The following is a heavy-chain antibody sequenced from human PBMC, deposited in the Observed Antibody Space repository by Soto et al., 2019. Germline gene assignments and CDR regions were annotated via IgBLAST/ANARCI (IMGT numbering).Heavy chain of an antibody. CDR2: SSYDGRET. V-gene: IGHV3-30*03. CDR3: ARDSGWPILNFDN. Sequence: GGSLRLSCAASDFDFGSYGIHWVRQAPGKGLEWVAASSYDGRETFYADSAKGRFTVSKEMSKNTAFLQMNALRHEDTAVYFCARDSGWPILNFDNWGQGTPVTVSS. J-gene: IGHJ4*02. CDR1: DFDFGSYG. D-gene: IGHD3-10*01.